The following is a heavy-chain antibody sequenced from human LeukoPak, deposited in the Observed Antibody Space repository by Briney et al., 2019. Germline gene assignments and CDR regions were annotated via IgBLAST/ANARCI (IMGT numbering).Heavy chain of an antibody. CDR2: ISGSGDST. J-gene: IGHJ4*02. D-gene: IGHD1-26*01. V-gene: IGHV3-23*01. CDR3: AKEGSYRWSRFDY. CDR1: GFTFSSYA. Sequence: PGGSLRLSCAASGFTFSSYAMSWVRQAPGKGLEWVSFISGSGDSTYYADSVKGRFTISRDNSKNTLYLQMNSLRGEDTAVYYCAKEGSYRWSRFDYWGQGTLVTVSS.